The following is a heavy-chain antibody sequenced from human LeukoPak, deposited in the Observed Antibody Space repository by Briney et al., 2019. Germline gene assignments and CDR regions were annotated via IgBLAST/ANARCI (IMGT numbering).Heavy chain of an antibody. CDR1: GFTFDDYA. V-gene: IGHV3-9*01. CDR3: ARSVAAAGLDY. D-gene: IGHD6-13*01. CDR2: ISWNSGSI. J-gene: IGHJ4*02. Sequence: PGRSLRLSCAASGFTFDDYAMHWVRQAPGKGLEWVSGISWNSGSIGYADSVKGRFTISRDNSKNTLYLQMNSLRAEDTAVYYCARSVAAAGLDYWGQGTLVTVSS.